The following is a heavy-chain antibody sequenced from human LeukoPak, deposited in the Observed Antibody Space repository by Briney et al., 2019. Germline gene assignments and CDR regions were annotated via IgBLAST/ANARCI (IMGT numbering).Heavy chain of an antibody. D-gene: IGHD2-2*01. CDR1: SGSFRTYY. V-gene: IGHV4-59*01. J-gene: IGHJ3*02. CDR3: VKSNSRYQPWTLDI. CDR2: IFYNEGT. Sequence: SETLSLTCTVFSGSFRTYYWSWIRQPPGKGLEWIGYIFYNEGTSYNPSLKGRVTISVDTSNNQLSLKVNSVTAADTAMYYCVKSNSRYQPWTLDIWGRGTMVTVSS.